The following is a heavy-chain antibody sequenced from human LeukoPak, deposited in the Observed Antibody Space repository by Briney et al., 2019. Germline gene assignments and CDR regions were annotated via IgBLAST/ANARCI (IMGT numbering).Heavy chain of an antibody. CDR3: AREASPYYYDSSGYSLFDY. J-gene: IGHJ4*02. V-gene: IGHV1-2*02. CDR1: GYTFTGYY. D-gene: IGHD3-22*01. CDR2: INPNSGGT. Sequence: GASVKVSCKASGYTFTGYYMHWVRQAPGQGPEWMGWINPNSGGTNYAQKFQGRVTMTRDTSISTAYMELSRLRSDDTAVYYCAREASPYYYDSSGYSLFDYWGQGTLVTVSS.